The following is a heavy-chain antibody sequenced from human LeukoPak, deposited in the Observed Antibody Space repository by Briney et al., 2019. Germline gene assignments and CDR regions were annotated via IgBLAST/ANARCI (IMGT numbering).Heavy chain of an antibody. Sequence: GASVKVSCKASGYTFTGYYMHWVRQAPGQGLEWMGWINPNSGGTNYAQKFQGWVTMTRDTSISTAYMELSRLRSDDTAVYYCARESGPLLYSSGWYDYWGQGTLVTVSS. J-gene: IGHJ4*02. D-gene: IGHD6-19*01. CDR3: ARESGPLLYSSGWYDY. CDR1: GYTFTGYY. V-gene: IGHV1-2*04. CDR2: INPNSGGT.